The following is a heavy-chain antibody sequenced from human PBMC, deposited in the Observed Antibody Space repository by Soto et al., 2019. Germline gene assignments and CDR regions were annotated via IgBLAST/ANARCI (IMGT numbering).Heavy chain of an antibody. D-gene: IGHD2-15*01. V-gene: IGHV3-11*01. J-gene: IGHJ4*02. CDR1: GFTFSDYY. Sequence: GGSLRLSCAASGFTFSDYYMSWIRQAPGKGLEWISSITKSGSTTYYADSVKGRFTISRDNARKSLYLQMNSLTAEDTAVYFCARETPLVAVTPEFDYWGQGTLVTVSS. CDR2: ITKSGSTT. CDR3: ARETPLVAVTPEFDY.